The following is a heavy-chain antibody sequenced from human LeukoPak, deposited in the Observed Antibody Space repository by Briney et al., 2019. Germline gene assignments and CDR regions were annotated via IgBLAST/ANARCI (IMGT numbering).Heavy chain of an antibody. J-gene: IGHJ5*02. D-gene: IGHD2-2*01. Sequence: SETLSLTCTVSGGSISSGDYYWSWIRQPPGKGLEWIGYIYYSGSTYYNPSLKSRVTISVDMSKNQFSLKLSSVTAADTAVYYCARGLVVVPAATSLWFDPWAQGTLVTVSS. CDR3: ARGLVVVPAATSLWFDP. CDR1: GGSISSGDYY. V-gene: IGHV4-30-4*01. CDR2: IYYSGST.